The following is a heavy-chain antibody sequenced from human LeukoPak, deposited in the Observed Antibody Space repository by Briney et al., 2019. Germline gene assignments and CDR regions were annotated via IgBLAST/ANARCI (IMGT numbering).Heavy chain of an antibody. CDR3: ARGPPYHVMLTASLH. D-gene: IGHD3-9*01. CDR2: ITHSGST. V-gene: IGHV4-34*01. J-gene: IGHJ1*01. Sequence: SETLSLTCAVYGGSLSGYYWSWIRQPPGKGLEWVGGITHSGSTNYNPSLKSRVTISVDTSKNQSSLKLSSVTAADTAVYYCARGPPYHVMLTASLHWGQGTLVTVPS. CDR1: GGSLSGYY.